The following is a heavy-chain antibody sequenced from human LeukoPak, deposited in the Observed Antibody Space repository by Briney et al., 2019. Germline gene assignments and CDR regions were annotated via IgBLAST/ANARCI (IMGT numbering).Heavy chain of an antibody. J-gene: IGHJ5*02. V-gene: IGHV7-4-1*02. CDR1: GYTFTNYA. CDR2: IHTDTGNP. CDR3: ARARGWQWLARAERWFDP. Sequence: ASVKVSCKASGYTFTNYAINWVRQAPGQGLEWMGWIHTDTGNPTYAQGFTGRFVFSFETSVSTAYLQINSLKPEDTAVYYCARARGWQWLARAERWFDPWGQGTLVTVSS. D-gene: IGHD6-19*01.